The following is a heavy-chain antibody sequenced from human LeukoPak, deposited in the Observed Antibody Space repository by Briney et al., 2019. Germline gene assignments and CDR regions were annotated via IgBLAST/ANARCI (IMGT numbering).Heavy chain of an antibody. Sequence: ASVKVSCEASGYTFTSYAISWVGQAPGQGLEWMGWISGYNGNTNYAQKLQGRVTMTTDTSTSTAYMELRSLRSDDTAVYYCASGDYSPPNWYYYMDVWGKGTTVTVSS. CDR1: GYTFTSYA. J-gene: IGHJ6*03. CDR2: ISGYNGNT. V-gene: IGHV1-18*01. CDR3: ASGDYSPPNWYYYMDV. D-gene: IGHD4-11*01.